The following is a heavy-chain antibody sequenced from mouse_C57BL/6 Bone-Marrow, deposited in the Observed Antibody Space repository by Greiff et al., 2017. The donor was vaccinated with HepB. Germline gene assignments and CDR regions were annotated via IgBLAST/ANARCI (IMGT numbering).Heavy chain of an antibody. CDR1: GYTFTDYN. CDR2: INPNNGGT. V-gene: IGHV1-22*01. CDR3: ARWAKSSSWFAY. D-gene: IGHD1-1*01. J-gene: IGHJ3*01. Sequence: EVKLMESGPELVKPGASAKMSCKASGYTFTDYNMHWVKQSHGKSLEWIGYINPNNGGTSYNQKFKGKATLTVNKSSSTAYMELRSLTSEDSAVYYCARWAKSSSWFAYWGQGTLVTVSA.